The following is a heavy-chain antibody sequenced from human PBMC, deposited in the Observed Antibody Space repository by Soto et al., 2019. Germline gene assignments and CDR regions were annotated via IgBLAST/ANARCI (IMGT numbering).Heavy chain of an antibody. CDR1: GFALSDYA. V-gene: IGHV3-30*14. CDR3: ARDLLAAYSHSWMIDY. Sequence: SLRLSCEASGFALSDYAMHWVRQAPGEGLEWVAIISYDGSEKKYADSVKGRFTISRDNSKDTVYLQMSSLTGNDTAVCYCARDLLAAYSHSWMIDYWGQGSLVTVSS. CDR2: ISYDGSEK. D-gene: IGHD1-26*01. J-gene: IGHJ4*02.